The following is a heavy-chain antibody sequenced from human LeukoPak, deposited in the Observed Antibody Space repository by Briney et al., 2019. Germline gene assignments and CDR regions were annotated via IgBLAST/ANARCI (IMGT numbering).Heavy chain of an antibody. Sequence: GGSLRLSCAASGLTFTSYAMHWVRHAPGKGLEWVSSISSNSDYIYYADSVKGRFTFSRDNSKNTLYLQMNSLRAEDTARYYCAKIGQIGRWYFDLWGRGTLVTVSS. J-gene: IGHJ2*01. CDR3: AKIGQIGRWYFDL. CDR1: GLTFTSYA. D-gene: IGHD3-22*01. CDR2: ISSNSDYI. V-gene: IGHV3-23*01.